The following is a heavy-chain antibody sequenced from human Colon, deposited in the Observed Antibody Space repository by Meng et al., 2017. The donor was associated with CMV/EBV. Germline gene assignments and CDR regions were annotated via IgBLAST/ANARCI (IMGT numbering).Heavy chain of an antibody. J-gene: IGHJ6*02. CDR2: IRSKDNNYAT. Sequence: GGSLRLSCAASGFTFSGSAMHWVRQAPGKGLEWVGRIRSKDNNYATTYAESVKGRFIISRDDSKNTAYLQMNSLRAEDTALYHCARLLYGGSYYGMDVWGQGTTVTVSS. V-gene: IGHV3-73*01. D-gene: IGHD5-12*01. CDR3: ARLLYGGSYYGMDV. CDR1: GFTFSGSA.